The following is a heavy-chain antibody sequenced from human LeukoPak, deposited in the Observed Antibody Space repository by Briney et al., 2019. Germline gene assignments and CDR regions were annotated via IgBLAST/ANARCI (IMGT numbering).Heavy chain of an antibody. CDR2: IRNKAYGGTA. CDR1: GFTFSDYA. D-gene: IGHD3-9*01. Sequence: GGSLILSCTASGFTFSDYAMSWFRQAPGKGLEWVGFIRNKAYGGTAEYAASVKGRFTISRDDSKTIAYLQMNSLKTENTAVYYCTREKRYFDWFQADYWGQGTLVTVSS. V-gene: IGHV3-49*03. CDR3: TREKRYFDWFQADY. J-gene: IGHJ4*02.